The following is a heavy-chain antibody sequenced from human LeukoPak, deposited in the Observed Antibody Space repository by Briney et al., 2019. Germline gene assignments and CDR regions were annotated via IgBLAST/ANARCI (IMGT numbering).Heavy chain of an antibody. V-gene: IGHV3-30-3*01. D-gene: IGHD5-18*01. CDR1: GFTFSSYA. Sequence: GRSLRLSCAASGFTFSSYAMHWVRQAPGKGLEWVAVISYDGSNKYYADSVKGRFTISRDNSKNTLYLQMNSLRAEDTAVYYCARDPVGGYSYGSLDYWGQGTLVTVSS. CDR3: ARDPVGGYSYGSLDY. CDR2: ISYDGSNK. J-gene: IGHJ4*02.